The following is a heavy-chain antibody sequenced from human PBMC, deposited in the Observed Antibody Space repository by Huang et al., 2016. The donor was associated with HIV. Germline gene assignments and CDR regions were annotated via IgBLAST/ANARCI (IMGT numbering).Heavy chain of an antibody. V-gene: IGHV1-18*01. D-gene: IGHD1-1*01. CDR2: ISAYNGNT. CDR3: ARDHWYPLQNWFDL. J-gene: IGHJ5*01. CDR1: GYIFTTYG. Sequence: QVDLVQSGAEVKRPGASVRVSCKAAGYIFTTYGINWVRQAPGQGLEWMGWISAYNGNTNYAEKFQGRVTLTRDTSATTAYMELRDVTSADTAVYYCARDHWYPLQNWFDLWGQGTLVTVSS.